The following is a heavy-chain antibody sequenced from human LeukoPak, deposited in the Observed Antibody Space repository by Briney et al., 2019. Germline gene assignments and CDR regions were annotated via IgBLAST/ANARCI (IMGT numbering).Heavy chain of an antibody. D-gene: IGHD3-16*01. V-gene: IGHV4-34*01. Sequence: GSLRLSCAASGFTFSDYYMSWIRQAPGKGLEWIAEVHYRGSTSYKPSLRSRVTISGDTSKNQFSLKVTSVTAADTAVYYCARGILGSYYFDLWGRGTLVTVSS. J-gene: IGHJ2*01. CDR1: GFTFSDYY. CDR2: VHYRGST. CDR3: ARGILGSYYFDL.